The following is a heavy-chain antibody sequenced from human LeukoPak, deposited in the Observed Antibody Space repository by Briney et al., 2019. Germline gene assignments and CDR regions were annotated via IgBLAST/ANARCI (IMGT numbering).Heavy chain of an antibody. CDR2: IYYSGST. J-gene: IGHJ3*02. Sequence: PSETLSLTCTVSGGSISSYYWSWIRQPPGKGLEWIGYIYYSGSTNYNPSLKSRVTISVDTSKNQFSLKLSSVTAADTAVYYCARNLVGATGAFDIWGQGTMVTVSS. CDR1: GGSISSYY. D-gene: IGHD1-26*01. V-gene: IGHV4-59*01. CDR3: ARNLVGATGAFDI.